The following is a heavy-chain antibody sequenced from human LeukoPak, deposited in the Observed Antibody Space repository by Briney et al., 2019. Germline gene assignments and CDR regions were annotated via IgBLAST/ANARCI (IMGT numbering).Heavy chain of an antibody. V-gene: IGHV3-11*04. J-gene: IGHJ6*02. CDR1: GFTFSNAW. CDR3: ARDGTTVTTNYFYGMDV. CDR2: ISSSGSTI. D-gene: IGHD4-17*01. Sequence: GGSLRLSCAASGFTFSNAWMSWVRQAPGKGLEWVSYISSSGSTISYADSVKGRFTISRDNAKNSLYLQMNSLRAEDTALYYCARDGTTVTTNYFYGMDVWGQGTTVTVSS.